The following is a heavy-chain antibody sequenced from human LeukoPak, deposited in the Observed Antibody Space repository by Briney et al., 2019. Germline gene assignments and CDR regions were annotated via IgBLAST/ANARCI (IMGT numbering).Heavy chain of an antibody. CDR3: ARMLGGSSWPGTPDYYYGMDV. V-gene: IGHV4-59*02. D-gene: IGHD6-13*01. Sequence: PSETLSLTCSVSGDPVNSYYWSWIRQPPGKGLEWIGYIYYSGSTNYNPSLKSRVTISVDTSKKQFSMKLTSVTAADTAVYYCARMLGGSSWPGTPDYYYGMDVWGQGTTVTVSS. CDR1: GDPVNSYY. CDR2: IYYSGST. J-gene: IGHJ6*02.